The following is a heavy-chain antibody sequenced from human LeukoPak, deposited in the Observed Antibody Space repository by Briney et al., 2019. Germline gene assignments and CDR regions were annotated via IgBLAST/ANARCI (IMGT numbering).Heavy chain of an antibody. V-gene: IGHV4-39*07. CDR3: ARDIHSSGYYYASY. CDR1: GGSISSSSYY. CDR2: IYYSGST. J-gene: IGHJ4*02. Sequence: PSETLSLTCTVSGGSISSSSYYWGWIRQPPGKGLEWIGSIYYSGSTNYNPSLKSRVTMSVDTSKNQFSLKLSSVTAADTAVYYCARDIHSSGYYYASYWGPGTLVTVSS. D-gene: IGHD3-22*01.